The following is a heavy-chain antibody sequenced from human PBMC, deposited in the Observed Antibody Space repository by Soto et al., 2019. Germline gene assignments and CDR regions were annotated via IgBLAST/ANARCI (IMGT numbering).Heavy chain of an antibody. Sequence: GGSLRLSCAASGFTLSSYAMSWVRQAPGKGLEWASAISGSGGSTYYADSVKGRVTMTTDTSTSTAYMELRSLRSDDTAVYYCAYIAVAGGDYWGQGTLVTVSS. V-gene: IGHV3-23*01. D-gene: IGHD6-19*01. J-gene: IGHJ4*02. CDR2: ISGSGGST. CDR1: GFTLSSYA. CDR3: AYIAVAGGDY.